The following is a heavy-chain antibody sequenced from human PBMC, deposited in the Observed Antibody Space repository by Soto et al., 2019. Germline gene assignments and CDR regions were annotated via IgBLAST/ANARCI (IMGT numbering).Heavy chain of an antibody. CDR1: GGSFSGYY. J-gene: IGHJ4*02. CDR2: INHSGST. V-gene: IGHV4-34*01. CDR3: AETPLIAVAGTRSPQ. D-gene: IGHD6-19*01. Sequence: SETLSLTCAVYGGSFSGYYWSWIRQPPGKGLEWIGEINHSGSTNYNPSLKSRVTISVDTSKNQFSLKLSSVTAADTAVYYCAETPLIAVAGTRSPQWGQGTLVTVSS.